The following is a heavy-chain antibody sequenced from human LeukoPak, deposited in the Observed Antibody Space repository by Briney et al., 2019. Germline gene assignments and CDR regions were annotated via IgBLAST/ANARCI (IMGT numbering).Heavy chain of an antibody. CDR1: GYSISRGYY. D-gene: IGHD2-8*01. CDR3: ARNSVLTMYPISEEGWFDP. Sequence: SETLSLTCDVSGYSISRGYYWGWIRQPPGKGLEWIGSIYHSGSTYYNPSLKTRVTISIDTSKNQFALKLRSVTAAGTAVYYCARNSVLTMYPISEEGWFDPWGQGTLVTVSS. CDR2: IYHSGST. V-gene: IGHV4-38-2*01. J-gene: IGHJ5*02.